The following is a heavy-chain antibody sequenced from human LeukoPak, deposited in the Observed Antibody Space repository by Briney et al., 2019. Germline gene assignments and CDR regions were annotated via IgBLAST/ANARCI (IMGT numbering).Heavy chain of an antibody. CDR1: GFTVSSNY. V-gene: IGHV3-53*01. CDR3: GKLKSSGYLIGY. CDR2: IYSGGDT. Sequence: GGSLRLSCAASGFTVSSNYMGWVRQAPGKGLEWVSVIYSGGDTYYADSVRGRFTVSRDNSKNTLYLQMNSLRVDDTAVYYCGKLKSSGYLIGYWGQGTLVTVSS. D-gene: IGHD3-22*01. J-gene: IGHJ4*02.